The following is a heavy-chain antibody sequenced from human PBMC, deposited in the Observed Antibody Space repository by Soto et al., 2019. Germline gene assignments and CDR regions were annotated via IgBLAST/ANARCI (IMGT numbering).Heavy chain of an antibody. D-gene: IGHD3-10*01. Sequence: HPGGSLRLSCAASAFSVISNYLSWVRQAPGKGLEWVSGIYAGGATYYADSVKGRFTISRDNSKNTLFLQMNSLRVEDTAVYYCARGSYRAFDYWGQGTLVTVSS. V-gene: IGHV3-53*01. CDR1: AFSVISNY. J-gene: IGHJ4*02. CDR3: ARGSYRAFDY. CDR2: IYAGGAT.